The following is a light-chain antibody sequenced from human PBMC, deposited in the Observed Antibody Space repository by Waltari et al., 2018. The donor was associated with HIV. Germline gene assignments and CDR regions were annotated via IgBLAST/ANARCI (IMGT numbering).Light chain of an antibody. CDR3: QQYNNWPRT. Sequence: EVVMTQSPATLSVSLGERATLSCRASQTVNSNLAWYQQRPGQAPRLLIYGLSTRASGIPARFSVSGSGTEFTLTISSLQSEDFAVYFCQQYNNWPRTFGQGTKVEIK. J-gene: IGKJ1*01. CDR2: GLS. V-gene: IGKV3-15*01. CDR1: QTVNSN.